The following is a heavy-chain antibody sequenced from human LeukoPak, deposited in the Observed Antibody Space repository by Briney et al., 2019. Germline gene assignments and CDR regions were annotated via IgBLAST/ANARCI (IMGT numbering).Heavy chain of an antibody. CDR1: GYTFTDYY. CDR2: INPNSGGT. Sequence: APVKVSCKASGYTFTDYYMHWVRQAPGQGLEWMGWINPNSGGTNYAQKFQGRVTMTRDTSISTAYMELSRLRSDDTAVYYCARGGFSGYEDYFDYWGQGTLVTVSS. CDR3: ARGGFSGYEDYFDY. V-gene: IGHV1-2*02. D-gene: IGHD5-12*01. J-gene: IGHJ4*02.